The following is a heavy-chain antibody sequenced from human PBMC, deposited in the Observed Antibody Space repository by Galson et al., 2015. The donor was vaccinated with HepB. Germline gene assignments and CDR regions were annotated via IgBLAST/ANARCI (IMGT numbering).Heavy chain of an antibody. CDR3: ARSAFGAYEL. CDR2: IKSDGSST. J-gene: IGHJ4*02. V-gene: IGHV3-74*01. CDR1: GFTFSSHW. D-gene: IGHD4-17*01. Sequence: SLRLSCAASGFTFSSHWMDWVRQAPGKGLVWVSRIKSDGSSTTYTDSVKGRFTISRDNAKNTLYLEMNGLRAEDTALYYCARSAFGAYELWGQGTLVTVSS.